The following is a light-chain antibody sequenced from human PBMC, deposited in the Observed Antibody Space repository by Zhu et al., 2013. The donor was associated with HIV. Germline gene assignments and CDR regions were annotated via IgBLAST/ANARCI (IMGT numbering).Light chain of an antibody. Sequence: EIVLTQSPGTLSLSPGERATLSCRASQSIGSIYLAWYQQKPGQAPRLLIYGASSRATGIPDRFSGSGSGTDFTLTISRMEPEDFAVYYCQQYGTSPKTFGQGTKVEIK. CDR3: QQYGTSPKT. V-gene: IGKV3-20*01. CDR1: QSIGSIY. CDR2: GAS. J-gene: IGKJ1*01.